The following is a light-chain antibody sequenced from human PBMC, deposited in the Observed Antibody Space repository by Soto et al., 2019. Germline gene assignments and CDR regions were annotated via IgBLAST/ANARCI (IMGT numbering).Light chain of an antibody. CDR3: CSFAGSSTFWV. V-gene: IGLV2-23*02. Sequence: QSVLTQPASVSGSPGQSITISCSGTTSDVGGYDVVSWYQQHPGKAPKLMIFEVNQRTSGVSDRFSGSKSGNTASLTISGLQAGDEADYYCCSFAGSSTFWVFGGGTKVTVL. CDR1: TSDVGGYDV. J-gene: IGLJ3*02. CDR2: EVN.